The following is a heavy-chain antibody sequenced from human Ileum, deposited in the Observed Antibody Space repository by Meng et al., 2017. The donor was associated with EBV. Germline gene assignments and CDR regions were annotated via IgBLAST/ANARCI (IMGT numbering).Heavy chain of an antibody. V-gene: IGHV4-34*02. CDR2: IIHSGNT. J-gene: IGHJ5*02. Sequence: LLQSGAASLQRSCPSSLPCAAYVVFLSGYYWDWIRQSPGKGLEWIGEIIHSGNTNYNPSLKSPVTISVDTSKNQFSLKLTSVTAADTAVYYCAREARSSGYHPGIGPWGQGTLVTVSS. CDR1: VVFLSGYY. CDR3: AREARSSGYHPGIGP. D-gene: IGHD3-22*01.